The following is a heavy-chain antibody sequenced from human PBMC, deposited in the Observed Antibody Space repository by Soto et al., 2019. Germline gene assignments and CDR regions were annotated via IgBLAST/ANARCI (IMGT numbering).Heavy chain of an antibody. CDR1: GFTFSSYA. D-gene: IGHD2-2*03. J-gene: IGHJ4*02. CDR3: AKDARLRSLDIVVVPAASAFDY. CDR2: ISGSGGST. Sequence: PGGSLRLSCAASGFTFSSYAMSWVRQAPGKGLEWVSAISGSGGSTYYADSVKGRFTISRDDSKNTLYLQMSSLRAEDTAVYYCAKDARLRSLDIVVVPAASAFDYWGQGTLVTVSS. V-gene: IGHV3-23*01.